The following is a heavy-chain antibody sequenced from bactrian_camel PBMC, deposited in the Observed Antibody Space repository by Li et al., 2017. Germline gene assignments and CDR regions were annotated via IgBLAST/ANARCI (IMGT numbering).Heavy chain of an antibody. Sequence: HVQLVESGGGLVQPGGSLRLSCIISGFTFSSYYMQWVRLAPGKELEWVSSISSDGTSTYYADSMKGRFAISRDNAKSTMYLQMNGLKSDDTALYYCAAVRLGAQRYWGQGTQVTVS. J-gene: IGHJ4*01. D-gene: IGHD3*01. CDR2: ISSDGTST. V-gene: IGHV3-2*01. CDR3: AAVRLGAQRY. CDR1: GFTFSSYY.